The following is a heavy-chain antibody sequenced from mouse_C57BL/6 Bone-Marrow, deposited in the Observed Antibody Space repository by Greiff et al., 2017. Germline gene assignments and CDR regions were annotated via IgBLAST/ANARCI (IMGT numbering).Heavy chain of an antibody. CDR2: ISDGGSYT. V-gene: IGHV5-4*01. CDR3: ARPANYYGRALFDY. D-gene: IGHD1-1*01. CDR1: GFTFSSYA. J-gene: IGHJ2*01. Sequence: EVHLVESGGGLVKPGGSLKLSCAASGFTFSSYAMSWVRQTPEKRLEWVATISDGGSYTYYPDNVKGRFTISRDNAKNNLYLQMSHLKSEDTAMYYCARPANYYGRALFDYWGQGTTLTVSS.